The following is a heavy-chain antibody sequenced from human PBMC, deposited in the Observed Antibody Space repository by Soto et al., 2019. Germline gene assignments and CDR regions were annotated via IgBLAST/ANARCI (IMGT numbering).Heavy chain of an antibody. CDR2: IYYSGST. CDR1: GGSISSYY. D-gene: IGHD6-19*01. J-gene: IGHJ4*02. Sequence: KPSETLSLTCTVSGGSISSYYWSWIRQPPGKGLEWIGYIYYSGSTNYNPSLKSRVTISVDTSKNQFSLKLSSVTAADTAVYYCARRTKSGWLDYWGQGTLVTVSS. V-gene: IGHV4-59*08. CDR3: ARRTKSGWLDY.